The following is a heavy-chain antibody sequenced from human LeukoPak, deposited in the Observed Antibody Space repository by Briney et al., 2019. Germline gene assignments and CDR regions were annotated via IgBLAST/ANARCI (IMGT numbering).Heavy chain of an antibody. CDR2: IKQDGSEK. CDR1: GFTFSSYR. J-gene: IGHJ3*02. V-gene: IGHV3-7*01. D-gene: IGHD5-24*01. Sequence: GGSLRLSCAASGFTFSSYRMSWVRQAPGKGLEWVANIKQDGSEKKYVDSVKGRFTISRDNAKNSLYLQMNSLRAEGTAVYYCARGRDGYNLVDAFDIWGQGIMVTVSS. CDR3: ARGRDGYNLVDAFDI.